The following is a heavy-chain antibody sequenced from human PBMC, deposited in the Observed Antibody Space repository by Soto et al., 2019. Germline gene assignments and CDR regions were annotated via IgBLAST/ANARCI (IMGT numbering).Heavy chain of an antibody. Sequence: ASVKVSCKASGGTFSSYAISWVRQAPGQGLEWMGGIIPIFGTANYAQKFQGRVTITADKSTSTAYMELSSLRSEDTAVYYCAREGESVGATANWFDPWGQGTLVTVSS. J-gene: IGHJ5*02. D-gene: IGHD1-26*01. CDR3: AREGESVGATANWFDP. CDR2: IIPIFGTA. CDR1: GGTFSSYA. V-gene: IGHV1-69*06.